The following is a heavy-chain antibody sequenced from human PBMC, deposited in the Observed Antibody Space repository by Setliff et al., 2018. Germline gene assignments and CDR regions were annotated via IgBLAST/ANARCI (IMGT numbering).Heavy chain of an antibody. Sequence: LRLSCAASGFTFSYYWMSWVRQAPGKGLEWVANIQQDGSEKYHVDSVMGRFTVSRDNAKNTLYLQMNSLRAEDTAVYYCARARYCSSTSCYYYYYMDVWGKGTTVTVS. J-gene: IGHJ6*03. CDR2: IQQDGSEK. V-gene: IGHV3-7*01. CDR3: ARARYCSSTSCYYYYYMDV. CDR1: GFTFSYYW. D-gene: IGHD2-2*01.